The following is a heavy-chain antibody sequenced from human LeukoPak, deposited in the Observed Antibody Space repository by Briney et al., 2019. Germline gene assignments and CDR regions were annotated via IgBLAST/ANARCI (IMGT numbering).Heavy chain of an antibody. V-gene: IGHV4-59*01. CDR1: GGSMSRYY. J-gene: IGHJ4*02. CDR3: ARGGYSYGVLDY. CDR2: MYYSGST. D-gene: IGHD5-18*01. Sequence: PSETLSLTCTVSGGSMSRYYWSWIRQPPGKGLEWIGYMYYSGSTKYNPSLKSRVTISVDTSKNQFSLKLSSVTAADTAVYYCARGGYSYGVLDYWGQGTLVSVSS.